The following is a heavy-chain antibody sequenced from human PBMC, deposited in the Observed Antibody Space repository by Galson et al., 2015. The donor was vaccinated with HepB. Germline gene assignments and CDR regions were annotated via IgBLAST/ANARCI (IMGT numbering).Heavy chain of an antibody. Sequence: SVKVSCKASGGTFSSYAISWVRQAPGQGLEWMGGIIPIFGTANYAQKFQGRVTITADESTSTAYMELSSLRSEDTAVYYCARGGVDYDFWSGYYSSYYYYMDVWGKGTTVTVSS. CDR1: GGTFSSYA. CDR3: ARGGVDYDFWSGYYSSYYYYMDV. J-gene: IGHJ6*03. D-gene: IGHD3-3*01. CDR2: IIPIFGTA. V-gene: IGHV1-69*13.